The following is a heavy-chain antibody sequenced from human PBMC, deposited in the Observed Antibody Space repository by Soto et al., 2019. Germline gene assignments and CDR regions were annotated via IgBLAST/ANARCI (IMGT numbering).Heavy chain of an antibody. CDR3: AREDSIIIPAVSDF. Sequence: GGSLRLSCTVSGFAFNNYGINWVRQAPGKWLEWVSSISKSDYTYYSDSVTGRFTISRDNAKNSVSLQMNTLRVEDTAVYYCAREDSIIIPAVSDFWGQGXLVTVYS. CDR1: GFAFNNYG. D-gene: IGHD2-2*01. V-gene: IGHV3-21*01. CDR2: ISKSDYT. J-gene: IGHJ4*02.